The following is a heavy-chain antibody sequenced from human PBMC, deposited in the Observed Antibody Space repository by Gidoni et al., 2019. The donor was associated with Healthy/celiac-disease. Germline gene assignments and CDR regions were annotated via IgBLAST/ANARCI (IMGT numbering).Heavy chain of an antibody. Sequence: EVRLVESGGGLIQPGGSLRLSCAASGFTVSSNYMSWVRRAPGKGLEWVSVMCRGGSTYYADYGKGRFNISRDNSKNTLYLQMNSMRAEDTAVYYCARGGIAVAGTGDAFDIWGQGTMVTVSS. J-gene: IGHJ3*02. CDR1: GFTVSSNY. CDR2: MCRGGST. D-gene: IGHD6-19*01. CDR3: ARGGIAVAGTGDAFDI. V-gene: IGHV3-53*01.